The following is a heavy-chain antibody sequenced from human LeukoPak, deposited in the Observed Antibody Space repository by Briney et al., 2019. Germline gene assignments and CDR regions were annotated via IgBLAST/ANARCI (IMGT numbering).Heavy chain of an antibody. V-gene: IGHV4-59*08. Sequence: PSETLSLTCTVSGGSISSYYWNWIRQPPGKGLEWIGYIYYSGSTNYNTSLKSRVTISVDTSKTHFSLKLSSVPAADTAVYFCARQLRGEAVAGHLQPFDYWGQGTLVTVSS. D-gene: IGHD6-19*01. CDR3: ARQLRGEAVAGHLQPFDY. CDR2: IYYSGST. J-gene: IGHJ4*02. CDR1: GGSISSYY.